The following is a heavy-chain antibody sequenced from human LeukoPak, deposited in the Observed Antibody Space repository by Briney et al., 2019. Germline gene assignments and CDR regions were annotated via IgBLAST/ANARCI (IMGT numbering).Heavy chain of an antibody. CDR3: AKDRWRDGSSSFDN. V-gene: IGHV1-2*02. CDR2: INPNSGGT. CDR1: GYTFTGYY. D-gene: IGHD6-6*01. J-gene: IGHJ4*02. Sequence: ASVKVSCKASGYTFTGYYMHWVRQAPGQGLEWMGWINPNSGGTNYAQKFQGRVTMTTDTSTSTAYMELRSLRSDDTAMYYCAKDRWRDGSSSFDNWGQGTLVTVSS.